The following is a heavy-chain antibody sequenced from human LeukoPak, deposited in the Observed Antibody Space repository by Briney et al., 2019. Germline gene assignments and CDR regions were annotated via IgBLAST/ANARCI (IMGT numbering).Heavy chain of an antibody. CDR3: ARLRGPMVRGDR. D-gene: IGHD3-10*01. J-gene: IGHJ4*02. V-gene: IGHV3-48*03. CDR2: ISSSGSTI. Sequence: GGSLRLSCAASGFTFSSYEMNWVRQAPGKGLEGVSYISSSGSTIYYADSLKGRFTISRDNAKNSLYLQMNSLRAEDTAVYYCARLRGPMVRGDRWGQGTLVTVSS. CDR1: GFTFSSYE.